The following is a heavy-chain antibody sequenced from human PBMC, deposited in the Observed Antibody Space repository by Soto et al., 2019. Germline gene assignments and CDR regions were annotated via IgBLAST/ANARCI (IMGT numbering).Heavy chain of an antibody. V-gene: IGHV4-34*01. J-gene: IGHJ4*02. CDR1: GGSFSGYY. CDR2: INHSGST. CDR3: ARGGSGYYGSGSSNPFDY. Sequence: PSETLSLTCAVYGGSFSGYYWSWIRQPPGKGLEWIGEINHSGSTNYNPSLKSRVTISVDTSKNQFSLKLSSVTAADTAVYYCARGGSGYYGSGSSNPFDYWGQGTLVTVSS. D-gene: IGHD3-10*01.